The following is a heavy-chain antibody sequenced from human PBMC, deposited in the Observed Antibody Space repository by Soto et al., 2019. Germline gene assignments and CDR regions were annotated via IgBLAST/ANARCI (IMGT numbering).Heavy chain of an antibody. CDR2: INHSGST. Sequence: SETLSLTCAVYGGSFSGYYWSWIRQPPGKGLEWIGEINHSGSTNYNPSLKSRVTISVDTSKNQFSLKLSSVTAADTAVYYCARTPLAAAGTGWFDPCGQGTMVT. CDR1: GGSFSGYY. CDR3: ARTPLAAAGTGWFDP. V-gene: IGHV4-34*01. D-gene: IGHD6-13*01. J-gene: IGHJ5*02.